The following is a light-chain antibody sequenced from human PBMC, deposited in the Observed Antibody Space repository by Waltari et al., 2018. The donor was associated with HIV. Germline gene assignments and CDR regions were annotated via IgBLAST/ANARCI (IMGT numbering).Light chain of an antibody. CDR3: QQLNSYLGFT. V-gene: IGKV1-9*01. J-gene: IGKJ3*01. Sequence: DIQLTQSPSFLSASVGDRVPITCRASQVISSYLAWYQQKPGKAPKLLIYAASTLQRGVPSRFSGSRSGTEFTLTISSLQPEDFATYYCQQLNSYLGFTFGPGTKVDIK. CDR2: AAS. CDR1: QVISSY.